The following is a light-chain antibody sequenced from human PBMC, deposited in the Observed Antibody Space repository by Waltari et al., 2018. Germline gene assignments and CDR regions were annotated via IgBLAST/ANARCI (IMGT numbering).Light chain of an antibody. Sequence: DIQLTQSPSSLSASLGDSVTITCRASQSISNYLNWYQQKPGKAPNLLIYAASTLQTGVPPRVSGSGSGTEFTLTISGLQPEDVSTYYCQQSYSSRLTFGGGSKVDI. CDR1: QSISNY. J-gene: IGKJ4*01. V-gene: IGKV1-39*01. CDR3: QQSYSSRLT. CDR2: AAS.